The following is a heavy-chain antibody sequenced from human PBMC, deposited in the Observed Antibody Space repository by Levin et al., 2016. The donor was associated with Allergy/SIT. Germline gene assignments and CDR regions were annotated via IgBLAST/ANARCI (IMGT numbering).Heavy chain of an antibody. CDR2: ISGSGGST. CDR1: GFTFSSYA. V-gene: IGHV3-23*01. CDR3: AKGSARSGSYFDY. Sequence: GESLKISCAASGFTFSSYAMSWVRQAPGKGLEWVSAISGSGGSTYYADSVKGRFTISRDNSRNTLYLQMNSLRTEDTALYYCAKGSARSGSYFDYWGQGTLVTVSS. J-gene: IGHJ4*02. D-gene: IGHD1-26*01.